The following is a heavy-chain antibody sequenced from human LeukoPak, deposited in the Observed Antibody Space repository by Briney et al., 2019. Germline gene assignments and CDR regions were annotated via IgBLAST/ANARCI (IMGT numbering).Heavy chain of an antibody. J-gene: IGHJ6*03. CDR2: IKQDGSEK. CDR3: ARDASYYDFWSGSKRDYYMDV. CDR1: GFTFSGYA. Sequence: PGGSLRLSCAASGFTFSGYALHWVRRAPGKGLEWVANIKQDGSEKYYVDSVKGRFTISRDNAKNSLYLQMNSLRAEDTAVYYCARDASYYDFWSGSKRDYYMDVWGKGTTVTVSS. D-gene: IGHD3-3*01. V-gene: IGHV3-7*01.